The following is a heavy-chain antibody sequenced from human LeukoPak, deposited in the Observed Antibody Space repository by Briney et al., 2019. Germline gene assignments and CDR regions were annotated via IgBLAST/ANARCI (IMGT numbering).Heavy chain of an antibody. CDR3: ARDEYGDFQGFDF. J-gene: IGHJ4*02. CDR2: IHSRGTT. CDR1: GVSITSYY. D-gene: IGHD4-17*01. Sequence: SETLSLTCSVSGVSITSYYWNWIRQSPGKGLEWLGNIHSRGTTNYNPSLKSRVTLSLDTSKGQLALKVTSVTAADTAVYYCARDEYGDFQGFDFWGQGTRVTVSS. V-gene: IGHV4-59*13.